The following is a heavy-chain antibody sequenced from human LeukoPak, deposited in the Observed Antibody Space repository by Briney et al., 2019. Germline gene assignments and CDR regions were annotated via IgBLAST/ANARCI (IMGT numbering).Heavy chain of an antibody. CDR3: ARDPGYDYVWGSYRYYYYYYMDV. D-gene: IGHD3-16*02. V-gene: IGHV1-18*01. Sequence: ASVKVSCKASGYTFTSYGISWVRQAPGQGLEWMGWISAYNGNTNYAQKLQGRVTMTTDTSTSTAYMELRSLRSDDTAVYYCARDPGYDYVWGSYRYYYYYYMDVWGKGTTVTVSS. CDR1: GYTFTSYG. CDR2: ISAYNGNT. J-gene: IGHJ6*03.